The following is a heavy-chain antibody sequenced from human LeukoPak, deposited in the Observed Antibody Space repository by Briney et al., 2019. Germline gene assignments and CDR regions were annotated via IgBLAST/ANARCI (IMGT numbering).Heavy chain of an antibody. J-gene: IGHJ4*02. CDR3: ARVGDYDFWSGYLRY. D-gene: IGHD3-3*01. CDR2: ITGSGGRT. Sequence: GGSLRLSCAASGFTFTSYGMNWVRQAPGKGLEWVSGITGSGGRTYYADSVTGRFTISRDISKNTLYLQMNSLRAEDTAVYYCARVGDYDFWSGYLRYWGQGTLVTVSS. V-gene: IGHV3-23*01. CDR1: GFTFTSYG.